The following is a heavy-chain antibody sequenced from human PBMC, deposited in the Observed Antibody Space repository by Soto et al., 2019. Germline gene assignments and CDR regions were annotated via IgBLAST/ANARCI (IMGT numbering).Heavy chain of an antibody. Sequence: QVQLQESGPGLVKPSQTLSLTCTVSGGSISSGSYYWSWIRQLPGKGLEWIGYIYYSGSTYYNPSLKSRVNTSVDTSKNQFSLKLNSVTAADTAVYYCATRTDYYYGSGSLGGMDVWGQGTTVTVSS. CDR1: GGSISSGSYY. CDR2: IYYSGST. D-gene: IGHD3-10*01. CDR3: ATRTDYYYGSGSLGGMDV. J-gene: IGHJ6*02. V-gene: IGHV4-31*03.